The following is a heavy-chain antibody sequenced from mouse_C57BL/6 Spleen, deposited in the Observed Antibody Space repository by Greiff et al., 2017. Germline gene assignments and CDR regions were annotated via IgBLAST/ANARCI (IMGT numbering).Heavy chain of an antibody. J-gene: IGHJ4*01. D-gene: IGHD2-4*01. V-gene: IGHV5-16*01. CDR1: GFTFSDYY. CDR2: INYDGSST. Sequence: DVHLVESEGGLVQPGSSMKLSCTASGFTFSDYYMAWVRQVPEKGLEWVANINYDGSSTYYLDSLKSRFIISRDNAKNILYLQMSSLKSEDTATYYCARRRLYDYDAMDYWGQGTSVTVSS. CDR3: ARRRLYDYDAMDY.